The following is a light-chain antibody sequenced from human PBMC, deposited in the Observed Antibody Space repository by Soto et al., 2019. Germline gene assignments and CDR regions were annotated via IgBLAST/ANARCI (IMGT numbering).Light chain of an antibody. CDR3: QQRGNWPSLT. J-gene: IGKJ4*01. Sequence: EIVLTQSPATLSLSPGERATLSCRASQTVSRSLAWYQQKPGQAPRLLIYDASNRATGIPARFSGSGSGTDFTLTISSLEPEDFAVYYCQQRGNWPSLTFGGGTKVEIK. CDR1: QTVSRS. CDR2: DAS. V-gene: IGKV3-11*01.